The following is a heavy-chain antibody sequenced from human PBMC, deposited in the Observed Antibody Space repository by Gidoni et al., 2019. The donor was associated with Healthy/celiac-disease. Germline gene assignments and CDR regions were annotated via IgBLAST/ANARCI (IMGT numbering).Heavy chain of an antibody. Sequence: QVQLQESGPGLVKPSQTLSLTCTVSGVSISSGSYYWSWIRQPAGKGLELIRRIYTSGRTNYNPSLKSRVTISVDTSKNQFSLKLSSVTAADTAVYYCARGYCSGGSCNWFDPWGQGTLVTVSS. D-gene: IGHD2-15*01. CDR2: IYTSGRT. J-gene: IGHJ5*02. CDR1: GVSISSGSYY. V-gene: IGHV4-61*02. CDR3: ARGYCSGGSCNWFDP.